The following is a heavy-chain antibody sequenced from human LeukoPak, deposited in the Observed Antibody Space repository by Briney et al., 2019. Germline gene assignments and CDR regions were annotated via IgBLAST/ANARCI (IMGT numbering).Heavy chain of an antibody. V-gene: IGHV3-23*01. D-gene: IGHD5-24*01. J-gene: IGHJ4*02. CDR1: GFTFNHYA. CDR3: AKDVIYSLGDGYSPEY. Sequence: PGGSLRLSCAASGFTFNHYAMTWVRQAPGKGLEWVSTISGSGDSTHYADSVKGRFTISRDNSKNTLYPQMNSLRAEDTAVYYCAKDVIYSLGDGYSPEYWGQGTLVTVSS. CDR2: ISGSGDST.